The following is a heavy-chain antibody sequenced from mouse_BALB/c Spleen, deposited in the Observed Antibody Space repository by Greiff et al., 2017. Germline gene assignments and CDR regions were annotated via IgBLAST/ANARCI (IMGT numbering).Heavy chain of an antibody. CDR2: IDPETGGT. CDR3: TREGGRGYFDY. D-gene: IGHD3-3*01. CDR1: GYTFTDYE. V-gene: IGHV1-15*01. Sequence: QVQLKESGAELVRPGASVTLSCKASGYTFTDYEMHWVKQTPVHGLEWIGAIDPETGGTAYNQKFKGKATLTADKSSSTAYMELRSLTSEDSAVYYCTREGGRGYFDYWGQGTTLTVSS. J-gene: IGHJ2*01.